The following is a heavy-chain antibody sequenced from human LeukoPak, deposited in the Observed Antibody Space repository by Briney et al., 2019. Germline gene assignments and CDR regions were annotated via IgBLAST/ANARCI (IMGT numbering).Heavy chain of an antibody. V-gene: IGHV1-2*06. CDR1: GYTFSGHY. J-gene: IGHJ4*02. D-gene: IGHD5-18*01. Sequence: ASVKVSCKASGYTFSGHYLHWVRQAPGQGLEWMGRINPNSGGTKYAQKFQNRVTMTSDTSVSAAYMELNGLRSDDTAIYYCTRSWIQLWTPDFDHWGQGTLVTVSS. CDR2: INPNSGGT. CDR3: TRSWIQLWTPDFDH.